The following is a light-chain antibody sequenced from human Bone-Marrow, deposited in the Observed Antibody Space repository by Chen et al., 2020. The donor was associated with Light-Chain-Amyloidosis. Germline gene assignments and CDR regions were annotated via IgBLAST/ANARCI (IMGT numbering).Light chain of an antibody. V-gene: IGLV3-25*03. Sequence: SYELTQPTSVSVSPGQTARSTCPGDDLPTKYAYWYQQKPGQAPVLVIHRDTERPSGISERFSGSSSGTTATLTISGVQAEDEADYHCQSADSSGTYEVIFGGGTKLTVL. J-gene: IGLJ2*01. CDR2: RDT. CDR3: QSADSSGTYEVI. CDR1: DLPTKY.